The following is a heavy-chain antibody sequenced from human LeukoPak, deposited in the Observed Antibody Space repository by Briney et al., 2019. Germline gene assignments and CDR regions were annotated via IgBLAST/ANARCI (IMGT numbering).Heavy chain of an antibody. J-gene: IGHJ4*02. D-gene: IGHD6-19*01. V-gene: IGHV4-39*01. CDR2: IYYSGST. CDR3: ERRKGGSGLVDY. CDR1: VGSISSSSYY. Sequence: SETLSLTCTVSVGSISSSSYYWGWIRQPPGKGLEWIGSIYYSGSTYYNPSLKSRVTISVDTSKNQFSLKLSSVTAADTAVYYCERRKGGSGLVDYWGQGTLVTVSS.